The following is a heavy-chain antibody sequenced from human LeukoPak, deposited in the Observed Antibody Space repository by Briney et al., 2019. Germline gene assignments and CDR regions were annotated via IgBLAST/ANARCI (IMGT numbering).Heavy chain of an antibody. CDR1: GGTFSSYA. J-gene: IGHJ4*02. CDR2: IIPIFGTA. V-gene: IGHV1-69*05. CDR3: SRGVWGRLGELSLTPDY. Sequence: GASVKVSCKASGGTFSSYAISWVRQAPGQGLEWMGGIIPIFGTANYAQKFQGRVTITTDESTSTAYMELSSLRSEDTAVYYCSRGVWGRLGELSLTPDYWAQGNLFTVSS. D-gene: IGHD3-16*02.